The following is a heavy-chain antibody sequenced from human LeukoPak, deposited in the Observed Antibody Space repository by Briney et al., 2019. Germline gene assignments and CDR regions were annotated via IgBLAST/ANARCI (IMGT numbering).Heavy chain of an antibody. D-gene: IGHD7-27*01. CDR2: IYHSGST. CDR3: ARLTGVEVVFDY. V-gene: IGHV4-30-2*01. J-gene: IGHJ4*02. CDR1: GGSISSGGYS. Sequence: SETLSLTCAVSGGSISSGGYSWSWIRQPPGKGLEWIGYIYHSGSTYYNPSLKSRVTISVDRSKNQFSLKPSSVTAADTAVYYCARLTGVEVVFDYWGQGTLVTVSS.